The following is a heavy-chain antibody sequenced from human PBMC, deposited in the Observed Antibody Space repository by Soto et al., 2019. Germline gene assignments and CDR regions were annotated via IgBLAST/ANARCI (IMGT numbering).Heavy chain of an antibody. CDR1: GFTFYKYG. D-gene: IGHD3-22*01. V-gene: IGHV3-30*18. J-gene: IGHJ6*02. Sequence: QVQLVESGGGVVQPGRSLRLSCAASGFTFYKYGMHWVRQAPGKGLEWAALISHDGSNKYYVDSVKGRFTIARDNSKNTVFLQMNSLRPEDTALYFCAKDDSNRWYNYYAMDVWGQGTTVTVSS. CDR3: AKDDSNRWYNYYAMDV. CDR2: ISHDGSNK.